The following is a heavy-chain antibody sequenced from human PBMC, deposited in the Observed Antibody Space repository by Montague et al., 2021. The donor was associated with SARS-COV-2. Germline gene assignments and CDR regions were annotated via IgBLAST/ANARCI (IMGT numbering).Heavy chain of an antibody. D-gene: IGHD2-2*01. Sequence: SETLSLTCAVYGGSFSGYYWSWIRKRQGKGLGWKGERNQSGSSNYNPSPKSRVSISVDTAKNKISLTLSSGTAADTAVYCCARFWRRVVPAATGHWEKNYYYYYLDVWGQGTTVTVSS. CDR1: GGSFSGYY. CDR3: ARFWRRVVPAATGHWEKNYYYYYLDV. V-gene: IGHV4-34*01. J-gene: IGHJ6*03. CDR2: RNQSGSS.